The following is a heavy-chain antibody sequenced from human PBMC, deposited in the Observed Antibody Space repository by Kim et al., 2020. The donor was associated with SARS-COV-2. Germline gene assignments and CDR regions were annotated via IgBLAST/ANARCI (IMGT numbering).Heavy chain of an antibody. D-gene: IGHD3-9*01. CDR3: ARAPDILGYYGMDV. J-gene: IGHJ6*02. V-gene: IGHV1-69*01. Sequence: QKFQGRVTITADESTSTAYMELSSLRSEDTAVYYCARAPDILGYYGMDVWGQGTTVTVSS.